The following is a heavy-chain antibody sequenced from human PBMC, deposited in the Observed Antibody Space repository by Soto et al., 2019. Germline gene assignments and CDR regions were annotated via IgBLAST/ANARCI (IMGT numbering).Heavy chain of an antibody. CDR3: GRQPGHCGSTACFGYYSVDV. D-gene: IGHD2-2*01. CDR2: IYLSASA. CDR1: GGSISSSSNS. J-gene: IGHJ6*02. Sequence: QLQLQESGPRLVKPSETLSLTCSVSGGSISSSSNSWAWIRQSPGKGLEWIGTIYLSASAHYNPSLEGGVAISADTPNNQLSLRLSSVTAADTAVYYCGRQPGHCGSTACFGYYSVDVWGQGTTVTVS. V-gene: IGHV4-39*01.